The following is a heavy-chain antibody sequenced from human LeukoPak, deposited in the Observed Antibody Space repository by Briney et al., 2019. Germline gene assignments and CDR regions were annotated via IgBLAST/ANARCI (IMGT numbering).Heavy chain of an antibody. V-gene: IGHV3-43*01. CDR1: GFNFHRYT. J-gene: IGHJ4*02. CDR2: AGWAGGTT. D-gene: IGHD3-10*02. CDR3: AKELDTMFFDY. Sequence: PGGSLRLSCATSGFNFHRYTIRWVRQAPGKGLEWVSLAGWAGGTTYYSDSVRGRFTISRDSGRNSVYLQMNSLTTDDTAFYFCAKELDTMFFDYWGQRALVTVSS.